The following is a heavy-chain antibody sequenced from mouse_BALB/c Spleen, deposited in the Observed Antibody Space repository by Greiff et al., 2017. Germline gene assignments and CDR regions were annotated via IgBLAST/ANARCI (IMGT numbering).Heavy chain of an antibody. CDR2: IRNKANGYTT. D-gene: IGHD1-1*02. CDR1: GFTFTDYY. V-gene: IGHV7-3*02. CDR3: ARDFYGLMDY. J-gene: IGHJ4*01. Sequence: DVQLVESGGGLVQPGGSLRLSCATSGFTFTDYYMSWVRQPPGKALEWLGFIRNKANGYTTEYSASVKGRFTISRDNSQSILYLQMNTLRAEDSATYYCARDFYGLMDYWGQGTSVTVSS.